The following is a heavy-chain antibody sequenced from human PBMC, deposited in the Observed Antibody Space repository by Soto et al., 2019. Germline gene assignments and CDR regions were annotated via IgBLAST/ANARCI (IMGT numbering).Heavy chain of an antibody. D-gene: IGHD2-2*01. V-gene: IGHV3-23*01. CDR3: VKGTYCSSTSCYLYWFDP. CDR2: ISGSGGDT. CDR1: GFTFSSYA. Sequence: GGALRLSCAASGFTFSSYAMTWVRQAPGKGLEWVSGISGSGGDTYDADFVKGRFTISRDNSKNTLYLQMSSLRAEDTAVYYCVKGTYCSSTSCYLYWFDPWGQGTLVTVSS. J-gene: IGHJ5*02.